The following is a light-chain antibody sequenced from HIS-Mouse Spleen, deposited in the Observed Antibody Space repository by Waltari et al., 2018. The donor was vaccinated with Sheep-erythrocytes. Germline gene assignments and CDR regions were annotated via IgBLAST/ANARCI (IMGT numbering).Light chain of an antibody. CDR1: SSYVGGYNY. J-gene: IGLJ3*02. CDR3: SSYAGSNNWV. Sequence: QSALTQPPSASGSPGQSVTISCTGTSSYVGGYNYVSWYQQHPGKAPKLMIYEVSKRTSGVPDRFPGSKSGTAASLTVSGLQAEDEADYYCSSYAGSNNWVFGGGTKLTVL. V-gene: IGLV2-8*01. CDR2: EVS.